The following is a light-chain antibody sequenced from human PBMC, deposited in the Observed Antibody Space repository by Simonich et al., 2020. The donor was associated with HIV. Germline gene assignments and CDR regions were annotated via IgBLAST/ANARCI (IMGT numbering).Light chain of an antibody. Sequence: EIVLTQSPGTLSLSPGERATPSCRASQSVSSSYLAWYQQKPGPAPRLLIYGASRRATGIPDRFSGSGSGTDFTLTISRLEPEDFAVYYCQQYGSSPWTFGQGTKVEIK. CDR3: QQYGSSPWT. V-gene: IGKV3-20*01. CDR2: GAS. CDR1: QSVSSSY. J-gene: IGKJ1*01.